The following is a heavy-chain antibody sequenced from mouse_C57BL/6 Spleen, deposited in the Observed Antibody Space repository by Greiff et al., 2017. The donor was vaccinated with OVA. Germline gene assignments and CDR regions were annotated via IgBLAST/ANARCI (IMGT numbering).Heavy chain of an antibody. CDR1: GYTFTDYN. CDR3: ARGSSYWYCDV. Sequence: EVQLQQSGPELVKPGASVTIPCKASGYTFTDYNMDWVKQSHGKSLEWIGDINPNNGGTIYNQKFKGKATLTVDKSSSTAYMELRSLTSEDTAVYYCARGSSYWYCDVWGTGTTVTVSS. J-gene: IGHJ1*03. CDR2: INPNNGGT. D-gene: IGHD1-1*01. V-gene: IGHV1-18*01.